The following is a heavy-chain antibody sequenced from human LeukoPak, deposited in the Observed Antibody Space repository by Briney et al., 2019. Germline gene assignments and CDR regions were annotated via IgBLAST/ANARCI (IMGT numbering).Heavy chain of an antibody. V-gene: IGHV4-39*07. Sequence: SETLSLTCTVSGGSISTSNYFWGWIRQSPGKGLEWIGSIYYSGSTYYNPSLKSRVTISGETSKIQFSLKLSSVTAADTAVYYCARDSCSSTSCRRKFDDWGQGTLVTVFS. D-gene: IGHD2-2*01. CDR2: IYYSGST. CDR3: ARDSCSSTSCRRKFDD. J-gene: IGHJ4*02. CDR1: GGSISTSNYF.